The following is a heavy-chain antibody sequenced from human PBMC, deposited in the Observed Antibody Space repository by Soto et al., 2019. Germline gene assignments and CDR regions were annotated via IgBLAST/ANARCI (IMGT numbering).Heavy chain of an antibody. D-gene: IGHD1-26*01. J-gene: IGHJ4*02. CDR3: AKVSRPRSGSYRYFDY. V-gene: IGHV3-30*18. CDR1: GFTFRSYG. Sequence: GGSLRLSCAASGFTFRSYGMHWGRRAPGKGLEWVAVISYDGSNKYYADSVKGRFTISRDNSKNTLYLQMNSLRAEDTVVYYCAKVSRPRSGSYRYFDYWGQGTLVTVSS. CDR2: ISYDGSNK.